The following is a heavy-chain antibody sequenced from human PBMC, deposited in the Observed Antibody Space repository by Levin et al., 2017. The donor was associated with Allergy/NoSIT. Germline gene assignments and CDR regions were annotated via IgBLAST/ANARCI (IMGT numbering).Heavy chain of an antibody. Sequence: SETLSLTCTVSGGSISSGSYYWSWIRQPAGKGLEWIGRIYTSGSTNYNPSLKSRVTISVDTSKNQFSLKLSSVTAADTAVYYCARSGPKIPRITMVRGVIQHAFDIWGQGTMVTVSS. J-gene: IGHJ3*02. CDR3: ARSGPKIPRITMVRGVIQHAFDI. D-gene: IGHD3-10*01. CDR1: GGSISSGSYY. CDR2: IYTSGST. V-gene: IGHV4-61*02.